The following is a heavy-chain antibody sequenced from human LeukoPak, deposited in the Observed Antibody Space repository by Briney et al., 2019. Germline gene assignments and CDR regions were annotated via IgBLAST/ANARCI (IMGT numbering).Heavy chain of an antibody. CDR1: GLTFSTYW. CDR3: ARDLSGVAGYTYGRGIDY. D-gene: IGHD5-18*01. J-gene: IGHJ4*02. Sequence: GGSLRLSCAASGLTFSTYWMSWVRQAPGKGLERVANIKQDGSEKYYVDSVKGRFTISRDNAKTSLYLQMNSLGAEDTAVYYCARDLSGVAGYTYGRGIDYWGQGTLVTVSS. CDR2: IKQDGSEK. V-gene: IGHV3-7*01.